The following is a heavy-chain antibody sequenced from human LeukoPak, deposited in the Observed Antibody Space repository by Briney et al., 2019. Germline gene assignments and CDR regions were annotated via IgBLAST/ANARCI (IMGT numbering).Heavy chain of an antibody. D-gene: IGHD2-2*01. V-gene: IGHV1-2*02. CDR2: MVPSSGVS. J-gene: IGHJ4*02. CDR1: GYTFTAYY. CDR3: LTEDKYCTSTTCGDF. Sequence: ASVKVSCKASGYTFTAYYVHWVRQAPGQGLEWMGYMVPSSGVSHYSQKFQDRVTMTRDTSTSTAYLELSGLTSDDTAVYYCLTEDKYCTSTTCGDFWGQGTLVTVSS.